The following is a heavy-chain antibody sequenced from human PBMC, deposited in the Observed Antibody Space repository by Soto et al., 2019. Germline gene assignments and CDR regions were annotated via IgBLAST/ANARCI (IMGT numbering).Heavy chain of an antibody. CDR3: ARGHYGMDV. J-gene: IGHJ6*02. V-gene: IGHV3-7*01. CDR2: VKPDGSGS. Sequence: GGSLRLSCADSGFTFSYHLMTWVCQSPGKGLEWVASVKPDGSGSYYVESAEGRFTISRDNAKNSVYLQMNSLRVEDTAVYYCARGHYGMDVWGQGTTVTVSS. CDR1: GFTFSYHL.